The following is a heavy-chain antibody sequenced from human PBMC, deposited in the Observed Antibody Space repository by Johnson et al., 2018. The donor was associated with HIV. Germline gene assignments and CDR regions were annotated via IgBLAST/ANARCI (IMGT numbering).Heavy chain of an antibody. CDR1: GFTFSSYA. CDR2: ISYDGSDK. V-gene: IGHV3-30*04. Sequence: QVQLVESGGGVVQPGRSLRLSCAASGFTFSSYAFHWVRQAPAKGLEWVASISYDGSDKYHADSVKGRFTISRDSSKNTLYLEMNTLKTEDTGVYYCTTGDCGGGSGSCHAFDIWGQGTMVTVSS. D-gene: IGHD2-21*01. J-gene: IGHJ3*02. CDR3: TTGDCGGGSGSCHAFDI.